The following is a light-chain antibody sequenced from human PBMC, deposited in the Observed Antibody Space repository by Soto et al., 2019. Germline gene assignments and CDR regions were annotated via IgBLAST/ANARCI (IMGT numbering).Light chain of an antibody. CDR2: DVG. J-gene: IGLJ3*02. CDR3: SSYTSSSTVV. Sequence: QSALTQPASVSGSPGQSITISCTGTSRDVGSYNYVSWYQQRPGKAPRLMIYDVGDRPSGISIRFSGSKSGNTASLTISGLQAEDEADYFCSSYTSSSTVVFGGGTKVTVL. CDR1: SRDVGSYNY. V-gene: IGLV2-14*01.